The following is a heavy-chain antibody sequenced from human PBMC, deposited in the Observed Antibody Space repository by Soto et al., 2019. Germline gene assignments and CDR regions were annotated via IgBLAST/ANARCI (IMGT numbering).Heavy chain of an antibody. CDR1: GFSISSYA. J-gene: IGHJ4*02. CDR2: ITDSGRT. CDR3: AKDGIRKDDY. V-gene: IGHV3-23*01. Sequence: EVQLLESGGGFIQPGGSLSRACAASGFSISSYAMSCVRQAPGKGLEWVSSITDSGRTFYADSVKGRFTISRDKSKNTVHLQMNSLRAEDTALYYCAKDGIRKDDYWGQGTLVTVSS.